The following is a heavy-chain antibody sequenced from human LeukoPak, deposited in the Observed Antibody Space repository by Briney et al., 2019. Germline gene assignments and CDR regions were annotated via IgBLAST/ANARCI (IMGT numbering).Heavy chain of an antibody. CDR2: ISNDGSIQ. CDR1: GFTFRYYT. CDR3: ARGPDPVVRGPRRAFDL. D-gene: IGHD3-10*01. Sequence: GRSLRLSCAASGFTFRYYTMHWVRQAPGKGLEWVAVISNDGSIQYYTDYVKGRFIISRDDSQDRMYLQMNSLRVDDTALYYCARGPDPVVRGPRRAFDLWGQGTRVTVSS. J-gene: IGHJ3*01. V-gene: IGHV3-30-3*01.